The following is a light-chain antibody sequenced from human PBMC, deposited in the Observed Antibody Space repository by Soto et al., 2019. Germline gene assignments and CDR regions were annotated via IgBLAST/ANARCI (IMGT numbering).Light chain of an antibody. J-gene: IGLJ1*01. CDR2: EVI. CDR3: CSYAYSTTFV. Sequence: QSVLTQPPSVSVSPGQSITISCTGSSSDVGRFNFVSWYQQHPGKAPKLLIYEVIKRPSGVSSRFSASKSGNTASLKISGLQAEDEADYYCCSYAYSTTFVFGTGTKVTVL. V-gene: IGLV2-23*02. CDR1: SSDVGRFNF.